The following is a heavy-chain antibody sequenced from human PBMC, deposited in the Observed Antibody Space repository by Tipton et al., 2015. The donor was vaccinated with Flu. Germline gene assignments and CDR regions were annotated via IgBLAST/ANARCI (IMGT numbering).Heavy chain of an antibody. J-gene: IGHJ6*02. CDR3: AKDVDTAMVTSYYGMDV. CDR1: GFTFSSYA. Sequence: QVQLVQSGGGVVQPGRSLRLSCAASGFTFSSYAMHWVRQAPGKGLEWVAGIWYDGSNKYYADSVKGRFTISRDNSKNTLYLQMNSLRAEDTAVYYCAKDVDTAMVTSYYGMDVWGQGTTVTVSS. V-gene: IGHV3-33*06. CDR2: IWYDGSNK. D-gene: IGHD5-18*01.